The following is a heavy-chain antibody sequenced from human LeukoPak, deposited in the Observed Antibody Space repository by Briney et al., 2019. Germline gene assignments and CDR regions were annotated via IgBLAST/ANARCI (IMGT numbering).Heavy chain of an antibody. Sequence: PSETLSLTCAVSGYSISSGYYWGWIRQPPWKGLEWIGSIYQSASTYYNPSLKSRVTISVDTSKNQFSLKLGSVTAADTAVYYCARIDDIVVVPAAIQGGDYYYYMDVWGKGTTVTVSS. V-gene: IGHV4-38-2*01. D-gene: IGHD2-2*02. CDR2: IYQSAST. CDR3: ARIDDIVVVPAAIQGGDYYYYMDV. CDR1: GYSISSGYY. J-gene: IGHJ6*03.